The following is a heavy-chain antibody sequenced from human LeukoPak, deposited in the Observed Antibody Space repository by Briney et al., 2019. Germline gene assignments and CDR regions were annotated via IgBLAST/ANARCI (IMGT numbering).Heavy chain of an antibody. CDR1: GGSISSGSYY. J-gene: IGHJ3*02. CDR3: ARDLSNVDAFDI. D-gene: IGHD2-8*01. V-gene: IGHV4-61*02. CDR2: IYTSGTT. Sequence: SETLSLTCTVSGGSISSGSYYWSWIRQPAGKGLEWIGRIYTSGTTNYNPSLKSRLTISVDPSKNQFSLKLSSVTAADTAVYYCARDLSNVDAFDIWGQRTMVTVSS.